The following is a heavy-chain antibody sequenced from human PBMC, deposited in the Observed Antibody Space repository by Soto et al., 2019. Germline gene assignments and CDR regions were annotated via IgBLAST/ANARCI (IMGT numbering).Heavy chain of an antibody. CDR3: ARSSHNFWNGYPQGFFDY. V-gene: IGHV3-64*02. CDR2: LSSEGGAT. D-gene: IGHD3-3*01. J-gene: IGHJ4*02. CDR1: GFTFSTHA. Sequence: GGSLRLSCAASGFTFSTHAMHWVRQASGKGLEYISGLSSEGGATFYADSVRARFTISRDNSKNTLYLQVGGLRAEDMAVYYCARSSHNFWNGYPQGFFDYWGQGTLVTVSS.